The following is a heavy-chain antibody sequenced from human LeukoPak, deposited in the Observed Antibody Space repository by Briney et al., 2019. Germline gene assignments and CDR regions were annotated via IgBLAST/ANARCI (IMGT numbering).Heavy chain of an antibody. CDR3: ARESTRYSDFWSGYYTNPPYYFDY. CDR1: GFTFSSYA. CDR2: ISYDGSNK. Sequence: GRSLRLSCAASGFTFSSYAMHWVRQAPGKGLEWVAVISYDGSNKYYADSVKGRFTISRDNSKNTLYLQMNSLRAEDTAVYYCARESTRYSDFWSGYYTNPPYYFDYWGQGTLVTVSS. V-gene: IGHV3-30-3*01. D-gene: IGHD3-3*01. J-gene: IGHJ4*02.